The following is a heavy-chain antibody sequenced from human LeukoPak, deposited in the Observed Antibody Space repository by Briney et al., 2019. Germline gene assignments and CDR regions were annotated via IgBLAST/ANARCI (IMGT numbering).Heavy chain of an antibody. CDR3: ARVSGGYDSSGQDFDY. D-gene: IGHD3-22*01. J-gene: IGHJ4*02. V-gene: IGHV1-46*01. Sequence: ASVKVSCKASGYTFTSYYTHWVRQAPGQGLEWMGIINPSGGSTSYAQKFQGRVTMTRDTSTSTVYMELSSLRSEDTAVYYCARVSGGYDSSGQDFDYWGQGTLVTVSS. CDR2: INPSGGST. CDR1: GYTFTSYY.